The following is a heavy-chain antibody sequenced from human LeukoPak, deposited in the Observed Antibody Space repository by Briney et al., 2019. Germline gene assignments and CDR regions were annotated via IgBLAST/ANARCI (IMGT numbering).Heavy chain of an antibody. CDR2: ISGSGGST. D-gene: IGHD3-22*01. CDR1: GFTFSSHA. Sequence: PGGSLRLSCAASGFTFSSHAMSWVRQAPGKGLEWVSGISGSGGSTYYADSVKGRFTISRDNSKNTLYLQMNSLRAEDTAVYYYAKDRFYDDSSGYFDSDSWGQGTLVTVSS. V-gene: IGHV3-23*01. J-gene: IGHJ4*02. CDR3: AKDRFYDDSSGYFDSDS.